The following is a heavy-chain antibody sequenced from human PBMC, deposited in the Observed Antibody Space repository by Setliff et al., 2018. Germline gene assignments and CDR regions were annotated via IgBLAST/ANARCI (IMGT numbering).Heavy chain of an antibody. Sequence: ASETLSLTCTVSGGSISSSSYYWGWIRQPPGKGLEWIGSIYYSGSTYYNPSLKSRVTISVDTSKNQFSLKLSSVTAADTAVYYCARDRITIFGVVIPFDYWGQGTLVTSPQ. CDR2: IYYSGST. J-gene: IGHJ4*02. CDR3: ARDRITIFGVVIPFDY. D-gene: IGHD3-3*01. CDR1: GGSISSSSYY. V-gene: IGHV4-39*07.